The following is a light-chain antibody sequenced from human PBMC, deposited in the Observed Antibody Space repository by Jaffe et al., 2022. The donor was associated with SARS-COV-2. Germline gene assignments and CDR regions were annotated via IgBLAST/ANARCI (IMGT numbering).Light chain of an antibody. V-gene: IGLV2-8*01. CDR3: SSYADSNNLV. Sequence: QSALTQPPSASGSPGQSVTISCTGTSSDVGGYNYVSWYQHHPGKAPKVMIYEVSKRPSGVPDRFSGSKSGNTASLTVSGLQAEDEADYYCSSYADSNNLVFGGGTKLTVL. CDR1: SSDVGGYNY. J-gene: IGLJ3*02. CDR2: EVS.